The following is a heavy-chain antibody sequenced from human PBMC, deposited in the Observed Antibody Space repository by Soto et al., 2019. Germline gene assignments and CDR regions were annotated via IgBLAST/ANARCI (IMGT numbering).Heavy chain of an antibody. Sequence: SETLSLTCTVSGDSVSSVGFHWAWLRRPPGKGLEWIGYIYNGGSTYYRPSLESRMHMPLDATRNHYSLRLTSVTAADTAVYFCARAPVGLDTISYFDYWGQGKLVTVSS. J-gene: IGHJ4*02. V-gene: IGHV4-30-4*01. D-gene: IGHD3-3*01. CDR3: ARAPVGLDTISYFDY. CDR2: IYNGGST. CDR1: GDSVSSVGFH.